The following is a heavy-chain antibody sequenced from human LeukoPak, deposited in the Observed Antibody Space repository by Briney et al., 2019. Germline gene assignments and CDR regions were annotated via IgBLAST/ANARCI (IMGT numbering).Heavy chain of an antibody. CDR1: GDSVSSNSAA. J-gene: IGHJ6*03. D-gene: IGHD2-2*01. CDR3: ARETLSTIVVVPAAISSLYYYYYMDV. V-gene: IGHV6-1*01. CDR2: TYYRSKWYN. Sequence: SQTLSLTCAISGDSVSSNSAAWTWIRQSPSRGLEWLGRTYYRSKWYNDYAVSVKSRITINPDTSKNQFSLQLNSVTPEDTAVYYCARETLSTIVVVPAAISSLYYYYYMDVWGKGTTVTVSS.